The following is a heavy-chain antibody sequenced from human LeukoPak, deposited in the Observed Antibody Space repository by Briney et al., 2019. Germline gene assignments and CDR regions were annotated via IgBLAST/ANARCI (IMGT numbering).Heavy chain of an antibody. Sequence: SETLSLTCTVSGASISSYYWSWIRQPPGKGLEWIGYIYYSGSTNYNPSLKSRVTISVDTSKNQFSLKLSSVTAADTAMYYCARDRFYGYWGQGTLATVSS. D-gene: IGHD2/OR15-2a*01. CDR2: IYYSGST. J-gene: IGHJ4*02. CDR3: ARDRFYGY. CDR1: GASISSYY. V-gene: IGHV4-59*01.